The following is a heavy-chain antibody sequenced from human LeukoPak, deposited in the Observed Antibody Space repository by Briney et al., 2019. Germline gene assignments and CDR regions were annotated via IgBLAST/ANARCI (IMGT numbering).Heavy chain of an antibody. CDR1: GYTFTSYA. Sequence: ASVKVSCKASGYTFTSYAMNWVRQAPGQGLEWMGWINTNTGNPTYAQGFTGRFIFSLDTSVSTAYLQISSLKAEDTAVYYCAREGLGLVGATKGVGYWGQGTLVTVSS. CDR2: INTNTGNP. CDR3: AREGLGLVGATKGVGY. V-gene: IGHV7-4-1*02. J-gene: IGHJ4*02. D-gene: IGHD1-26*01.